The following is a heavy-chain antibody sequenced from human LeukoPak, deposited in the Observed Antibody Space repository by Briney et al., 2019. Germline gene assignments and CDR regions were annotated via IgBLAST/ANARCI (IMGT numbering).Heavy chain of an antibody. J-gene: IGHJ4*02. D-gene: IGHD4-17*01. V-gene: IGHV1-8*01. CDR3: ARADYGDLDY. CDR2: MNPNSGNT. CDR1: GYTFTNYD. Sequence: ASVKVSCRASGYTFTNYDINWVRQATGQGLEWMGWMNPNSGNTGFAQKFQGRVTMTRSTSISTAYMELSGLRSEDTAMYYCARADYGDLDYWGQGALVTVSS.